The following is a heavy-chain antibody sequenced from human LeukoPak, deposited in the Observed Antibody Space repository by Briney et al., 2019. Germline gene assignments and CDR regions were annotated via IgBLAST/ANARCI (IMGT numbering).Heavy chain of an antibody. D-gene: IGHD3-10*01. CDR2: ISGGGAGT. V-gene: IGHV3-23*01. CDR3: ARDAPGSSHTLDY. J-gene: IGHJ4*02. CDR1: GLSFSFYA. Sequence: GGSLRLSCAASGLSFSFYAMSWVRQAPGKGLEWVSSISGGGAGTYYADSVRGRFTISRDSSKSILYLQMSSLRAEDTAVYYCARDAPGSSHTLDYWGQGTLVTVSS.